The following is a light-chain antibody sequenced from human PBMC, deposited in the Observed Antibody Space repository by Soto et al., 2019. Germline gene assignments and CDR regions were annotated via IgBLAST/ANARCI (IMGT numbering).Light chain of an antibody. Sequence: EVVLTQSPATLSLSPGEGATLSCRASQSVANYIAWYQKRPGQSPRLLIYDASNRATGIPARFSGSGSGTDFTLTISSLEPEDFAVYYCQQRSNWPLTFGGGTKVDIK. CDR1: QSVANY. CDR2: DAS. V-gene: IGKV3-11*01. J-gene: IGKJ4*01. CDR3: QQRSNWPLT.